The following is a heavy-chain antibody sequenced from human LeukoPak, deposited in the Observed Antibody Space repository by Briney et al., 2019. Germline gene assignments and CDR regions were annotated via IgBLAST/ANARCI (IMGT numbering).Heavy chain of an antibody. Sequence: ASVKVSCKASGYTFTSYYMHWVRQAPGQGLEWMGIINPSGGSTSYAQKFQGRVTMTRDTSTSTVYMELSSLRSEDTAVYYCAREGEVYYGSGRPPLPAFDIWGQGTMVTVSS. CDR2: INPSGGST. D-gene: IGHD3-10*01. V-gene: IGHV1-46*01. CDR1: GYTFTSYY. CDR3: AREGEVYYGSGRPPLPAFDI. J-gene: IGHJ3*02.